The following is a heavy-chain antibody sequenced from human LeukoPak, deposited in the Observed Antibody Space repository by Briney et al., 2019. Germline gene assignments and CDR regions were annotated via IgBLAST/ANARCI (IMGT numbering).Heavy chain of an antibody. V-gene: IGHV1-2*06. CDR2: INPNSGGT. J-gene: IGHJ5*02. Sequence: ASVKVSCKASGYTFTCYYMHWVRQAPGQGLEWMGRINPNSGGTNYAQKFQGRVTMTRDTSISTAYMELSRLRSDDTAVYYCARDIVVVPAATGDGWFDPWGQGTLVTVSS. CDR1: GYTFTCYY. D-gene: IGHD2-2*01. CDR3: ARDIVVVPAATGDGWFDP.